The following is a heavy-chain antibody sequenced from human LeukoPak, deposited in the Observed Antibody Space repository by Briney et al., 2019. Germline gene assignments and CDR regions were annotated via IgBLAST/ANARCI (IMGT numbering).Heavy chain of an antibody. CDR3: ARLIEAPTDAFDI. Sequence: SGGSLRLSCAASGFTFSDYYMSWIRQAPGKGLEWVSYISSSGSTIYYADSVKGRFTISRDNAKNSLYLQMNSLRAEDTAVYYCARLIEAPTDAFDIWGQGTMVTVSS. D-gene: IGHD6-6*01. CDR2: ISSSGSTI. V-gene: IGHV3-11*01. J-gene: IGHJ3*02. CDR1: GFTFSDYY.